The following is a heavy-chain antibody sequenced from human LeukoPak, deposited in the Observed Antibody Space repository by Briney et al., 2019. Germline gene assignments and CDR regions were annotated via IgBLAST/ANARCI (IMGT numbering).Heavy chain of an antibody. V-gene: IGHV3-23*01. J-gene: IGHJ3*02. D-gene: IGHD2-21*02. CDR3: ARAYCGGDCYPDDAFDI. CDR1: GFTFSSYA. Sequence: GGSLRLSCAASGFTFSSYAMSWVRQAPGKGLEWVSAISGSGGSTYYADSVKGRFTISRDNSKNTLYLQMNSLRAEDTAVYYCARAYCGGDCYPDDAFDIWGQGTMATVSS. CDR2: ISGSGGST.